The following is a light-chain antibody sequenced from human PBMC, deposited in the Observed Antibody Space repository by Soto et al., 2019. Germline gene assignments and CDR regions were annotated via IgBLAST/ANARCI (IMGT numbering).Light chain of an antibody. CDR3: SSYTSSSTLVV. CDR2: GND. Sequence: QSVLTQPPSASGTPGQRVTISCSGSSSNIGGNTVNWYQQLPGTAPKLLIYGNDQRPSGVPDRFSGSKSGTSASLAISGLQSEDEADYYCSSYTSSSTLVVFGGGTKVTVL. J-gene: IGLJ2*01. V-gene: IGLV1-44*01. CDR1: SSNIGGNT.